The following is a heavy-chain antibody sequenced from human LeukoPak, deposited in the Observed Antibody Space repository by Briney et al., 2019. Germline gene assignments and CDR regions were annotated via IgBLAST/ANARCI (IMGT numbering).Heavy chain of an antibody. CDR2: ISGYGGAI. CDR1: GFTFNNYA. D-gene: IGHD4-17*01. Sequence: GGSLRLSCAASGFTFNNYAMSWVRQAPGKGLEWVSTISGYGGAIYYTDSVKGRFTISRDNSKNTLYLQINSLRAEDTAVYYCAKDLRSTTVTSFDYWGQGTLVTVSS. CDR3: AKDLRSTTVTSFDY. V-gene: IGHV3-23*01. J-gene: IGHJ4*02.